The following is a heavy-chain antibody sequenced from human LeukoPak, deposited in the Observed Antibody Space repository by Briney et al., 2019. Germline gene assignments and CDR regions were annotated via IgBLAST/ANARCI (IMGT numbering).Heavy chain of an antibody. CDR2: ISGSGGST. D-gene: IGHD3-10*01. Sequence: GGSLRLSCAASGFTFSSYAMSRVRQAPGKGLEWVSAISGSGGSTYYADSVKGRFTISRDNSKNTLYLQMNSLRAEDTAVYYCAKDLDGDYYYGMDVWGQGTTVTVSS. V-gene: IGHV3-23*01. J-gene: IGHJ6*02. CDR1: GFTFSSYA. CDR3: AKDLDGDYYYGMDV.